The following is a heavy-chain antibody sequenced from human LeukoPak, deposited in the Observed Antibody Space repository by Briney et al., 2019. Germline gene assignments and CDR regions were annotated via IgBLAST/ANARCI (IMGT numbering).Heavy chain of an antibody. CDR3: ARDTESLGGDYGNLFDY. Sequence: GGSLRLSCAASGFTFSSYAMHWVRQAPGKGLEWVAVISYDGSNKYYADSVKGRFTISRDNSKNTLYLQMNSLRAEDTAVYHCARDTESLGGDYGNLFDYWGQGTLVTVSS. J-gene: IGHJ4*02. CDR2: ISYDGSNK. V-gene: IGHV3-30*04. D-gene: IGHD4-17*01. CDR1: GFTFSSYA.